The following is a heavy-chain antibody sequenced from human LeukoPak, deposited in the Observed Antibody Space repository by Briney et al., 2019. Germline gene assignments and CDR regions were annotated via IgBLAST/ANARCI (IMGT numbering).Heavy chain of an antibody. D-gene: IGHD3-22*01. CDR2: ISHSGST. Sequence: SETLSLTCTASGGSISTYYWSWIRQPPGKGLEWLAYISHSGSTNFNPSLKSRVTISVDTSMNQFYLKLSSVTAADTAVYYCARESDYYDSSGYFDYWGQGTLVTVSS. J-gene: IGHJ4*02. CDR1: GGSISTYY. V-gene: IGHV4-59*01. CDR3: ARESDYYDSSGYFDY.